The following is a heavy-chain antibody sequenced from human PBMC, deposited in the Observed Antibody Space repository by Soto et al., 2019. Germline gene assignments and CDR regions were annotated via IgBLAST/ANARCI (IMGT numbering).Heavy chain of an antibody. D-gene: IGHD6-13*01. Sequence: ASVKVSCKASGYTFTSCGISWVRQAPGQGLERMGWISAYNGNTNYAQKLQGRVTMTTDTSTSTAYMELRSLRSDYTAVYYCARALKVGYSSSWYVYYYGMDVWGQGTTVTVSS. J-gene: IGHJ6*02. V-gene: IGHV1-18*01. CDR3: ARALKVGYSSSWYVYYYGMDV. CDR2: ISAYNGNT. CDR1: GYTFTSCG.